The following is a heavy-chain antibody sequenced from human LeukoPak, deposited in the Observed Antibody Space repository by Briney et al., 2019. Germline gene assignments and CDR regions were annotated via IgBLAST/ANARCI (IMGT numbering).Heavy chain of an antibody. CDR1: GFTVSSNY. J-gene: IGHJ4*02. D-gene: IGHD2-21*02. V-gene: IGHV3-53*01. CDR3: ARGDPGAY. Sequence: GGSLRLSCAASGFTVSSNYMSWVRQAPGKGLEWVSVIYSGGKTFYADSVKGRFTISRDNSKNTLYLQMNSQRAEDTAVYYCARGDPGAYWGQGTLVTVSS. CDR2: IYSGGKT.